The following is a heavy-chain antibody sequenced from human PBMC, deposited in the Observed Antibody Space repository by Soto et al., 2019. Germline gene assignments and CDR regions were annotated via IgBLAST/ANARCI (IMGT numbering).Heavy chain of an antibody. CDR3: ARDTRGDTTTVTTDY. CDR1: GYTFTSYG. J-gene: IGHJ4*02. CDR2: ISAYNGNT. D-gene: IGHD4-4*01. V-gene: IGHV1-18*01. Sequence: QVQLVQSGAEVKKPGASVKVSCKASGYTFTSYGISWVRQAPGQGLEWMGWISAYNGNTNYAQKLQGRVTMTTDTSTRTAYMELRSLRSDDTAVYYCARDTRGDTTTVTTDYWGQGTLVTVSS.